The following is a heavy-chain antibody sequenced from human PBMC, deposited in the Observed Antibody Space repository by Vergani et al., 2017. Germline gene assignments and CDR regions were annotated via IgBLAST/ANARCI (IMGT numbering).Heavy chain of an antibody. J-gene: IGHJ6*02. Sequence: QVTLTESGPALVKPTQTLTLTCTFSGFSLSTSGMRVSWLRQPPGKALEWLARIDWDDDKFYSTSLKTRLTISKDTSKNQVVLTMTNMDPVDTATYYCARTPYYYDSSGYNPGYYGMDVWGQGTTVTVSS. CDR2: IDWDDDK. V-gene: IGHV2-70*04. CDR3: ARTPYYYDSSGYNPGYYGMDV. D-gene: IGHD3-22*01. CDR1: GFSLSTSGMR.